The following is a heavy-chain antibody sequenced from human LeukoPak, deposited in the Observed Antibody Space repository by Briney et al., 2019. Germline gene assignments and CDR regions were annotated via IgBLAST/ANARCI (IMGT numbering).Heavy chain of an antibody. D-gene: IGHD3-10*01. J-gene: IGHJ3*02. V-gene: IGHV3-48*01. CDR1: GITFSSYS. CDR3: ARGLGSGRHAFDI. Sequence: GGSLGLSCVASGITFSSYSMNWVRQAPGKGLEWVSYISSSSSTIYYADSVKGRFTISRDNAKNSLYLQMNSLRAEDTAVYYCARGLGSGRHAFDIWGQGTMVTVSS. CDR2: ISSSSSTI.